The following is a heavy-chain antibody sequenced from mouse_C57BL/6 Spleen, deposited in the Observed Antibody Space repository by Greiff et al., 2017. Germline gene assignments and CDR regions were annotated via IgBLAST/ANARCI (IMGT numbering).Heavy chain of an antibody. V-gene: IGHV5-16*01. D-gene: IGHD1-1*01. CDR3: AREGHGGYFDV. Sequence: EVKLVESEGGLVQPGRSMKLSCTASGFTFSDYYMAWVRQVPEKGLEWVANINYDGSSTYYLDSLKSRFIISRDNANNILYLQMCSLKSEDTATYYCAREGHGGYFDVWGTGTTVTVSS. CDR1: GFTFSDYY. J-gene: IGHJ1*03. CDR2: INYDGSST.